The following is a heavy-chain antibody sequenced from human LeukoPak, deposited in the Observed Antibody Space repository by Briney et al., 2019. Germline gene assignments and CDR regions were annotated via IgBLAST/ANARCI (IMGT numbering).Heavy chain of an antibody. D-gene: IGHD3-10*01. Sequence: KAGGSLRLSCAASGFTFSSYEMNWVRQAPGKGLEWVSFISTSSSYIYYADSVKGRFTISRDNSKNTLYLQMNSLRAEDTAVYYCAKAYVLLWFGELSPWGQGTLVTVSS. J-gene: IGHJ5*02. CDR2: ISTSSSYI. V-gene: IGHV3-21*04. CDR1: GFTFSSYE. CDR3: AKAYVLLWFGELSP.